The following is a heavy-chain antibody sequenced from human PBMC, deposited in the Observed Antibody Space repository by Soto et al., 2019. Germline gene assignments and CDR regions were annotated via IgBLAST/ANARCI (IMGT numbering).Heavy chain of an antibody. Sequence: QVQLTQSGAEVKKPGASVRVSCKTSGYTFTNYGINWVRQAPGQGLEWMGWINPYNGKTSSAQRLQGRVSMTTDTATSAAYMDLRSLRSADTAVYYCARGSSPVDFDSWGQGTLVTVSS. CDR2: INPYNGKT. J-gene: IGHJ4*02. D-gene: IGHD6-13*01. CDR3: ARGSSPVDFDS. CDR1: GYTFTNYG. V-gene: IGHV1-18*01.